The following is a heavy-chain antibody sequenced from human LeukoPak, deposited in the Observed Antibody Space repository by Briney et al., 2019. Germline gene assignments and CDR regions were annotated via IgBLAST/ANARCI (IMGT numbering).Heavy chain of an antibody. J-gene: IGHJ6*02. CDR3: ARDRRVGVTTVSNGMDV. D-gene: IGHD1-26*01. CDR2: ISSRGSYM. Sequence: GGSLRLSCAASGFTFNSYEMNWVRQAPGKGLEWVSAISSRGSYMYYADSVKGRFTISRDNAKNSLYLQMNSLRADDTAVYYCARDRRVGVTTVSNGMDVWGQGTTVTVSS. V-gene: IGHV3-21*01. CDR1: GFTFNSYE.